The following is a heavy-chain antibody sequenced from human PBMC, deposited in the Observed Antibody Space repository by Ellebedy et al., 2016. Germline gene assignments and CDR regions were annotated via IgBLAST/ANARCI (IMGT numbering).Heavy chain of an antibody. CDR2: INGGGDKT. J-gene: IGHJ3*02. CDR3: AKDQGHADAFDM. V-gene: IGHV3-23*01. Sequence: GGSLRLSXAASGFTFNNYAMSWVRQAPGKGLEWVSAINGGGDKTYYPDSVKGRFTIPRDNSKNTLYLQMNSLRAEDTAVYYCAKDQGHADAFDMWGQGTMVTVSS. CDR1: GFTFNNYA.